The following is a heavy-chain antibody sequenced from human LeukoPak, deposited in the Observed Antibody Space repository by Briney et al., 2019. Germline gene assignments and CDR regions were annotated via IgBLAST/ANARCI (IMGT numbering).Heavy chain of an antibody. D-gene: IGHD3-9*01. Sequence: PSETLSLTCTVSGGSISSYYWSWIRQPRGKGLEWIGYIYYSGSTNYNPSLKSRVTISVDTSKNQSSLKLSSVTAADTAVYYCARGDLDWLYWGQGTLVTVSS. CDR3: ARGDLDWLY. CDR1: GGSISSYY. V-gene: IGHV4-59*01. CDR2: IYYSGST. J-gene: IGHJ4*02.